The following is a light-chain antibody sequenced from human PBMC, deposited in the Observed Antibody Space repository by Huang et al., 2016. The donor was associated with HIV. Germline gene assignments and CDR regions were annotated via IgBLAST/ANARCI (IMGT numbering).Light chain of an antibody. Sequence: EVVLTQSPGTLSLSPGERATLSCRASQPLSSSYVAWYQQKPGQSPRLLFYATSTRAADSPDRFSGSGSGTDVTLTISRLVPEDFAVYYCQQYGGSPLFTFGPGTKVDIK. V-gene: IGKV3-20*01. CDR3: QQYGGSPLFT. J-gene: IGKJ3*01. CDR1: QPLSSSY. CDR2: ATS.